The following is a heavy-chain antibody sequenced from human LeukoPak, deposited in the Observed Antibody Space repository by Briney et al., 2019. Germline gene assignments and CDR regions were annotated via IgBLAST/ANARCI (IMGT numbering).Heavy chain of an antibody. CDR1: GFTFTSSA. CDR2: IVVGSGNT. J-gene: IGHJ4*02. CDR3: ATGTYYYDSSGYYVLDY. Sequence: GTSVKVSCKASGFTFTSSAMQWVRQARGQRLEWIGWIVVGSGNTNYAQKFQERVTITRDMSTSTAYMELSSLRSEDTAVYYCATGTYYYDSSGYYVLDYWGQGTLVTVSS. V-gene: IGHV1-58*02. D-gene: IGHD3-22*01.